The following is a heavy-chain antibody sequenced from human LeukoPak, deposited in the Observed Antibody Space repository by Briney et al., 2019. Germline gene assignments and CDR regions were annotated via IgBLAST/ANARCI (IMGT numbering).Heavy chain of an antibody. CDR1: GFTFSSYG. CDR2: IWYDGSNK. CDR3: ARASYGDFPDAFDI. Sequence: GGSLRLSCAASGFTFSSYGMHWVRQAPGKGLEWVAVIWYDGSNKYYADSVKGRFTISRDNSKNTLYLQMNSLRAEDTAVYYCARASYGDFPDAFDIWGQGTMVTVSS. V-gene: IGHV3-33*01. J-gene: IGHJ3*02. D-gene: IGHD4-17*01.